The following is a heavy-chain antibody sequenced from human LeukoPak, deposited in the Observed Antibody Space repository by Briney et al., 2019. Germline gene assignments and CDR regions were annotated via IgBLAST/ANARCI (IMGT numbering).Heavy chain of an antibody. CDR1: GGSISGYY. Sequence: SETLSLTCTVSGGSISGYYWSWIRQSAGKGLEWIGRIDASGNTRHNPSLKSRVTMSVDTSNNQFSLKLNSVTAADTAVYFCARGMSAAYDYNWFDPWGEGTLVTVSS. V-gene: IGHV4-4*07. J-gene: IGHJ5*02. CDR3: ARGMSAAYDYNWFDP. D-gene: IGHD5-12*01. CDR2: IDASGNT.